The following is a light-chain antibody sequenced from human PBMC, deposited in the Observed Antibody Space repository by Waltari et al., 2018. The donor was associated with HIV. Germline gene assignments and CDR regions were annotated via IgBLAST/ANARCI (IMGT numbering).Light chain of an antibody. CDR1: SSDVGNYNV. CDR2: EVN. Sequence: QSALTQPAFVSASPGQSITISCTGTSSDVGNYNVVSWYRQFPDKAPQLLIFEVNKRPSVVSKRFSGSKSGNSASLTIAGLLADDEADYYCCSYAGGNSYVFGTGTKVTVL. J-gene: IGLJ1*01. CDR3: CSYAGGNSYV. V-gene: IGLV2-23*02.